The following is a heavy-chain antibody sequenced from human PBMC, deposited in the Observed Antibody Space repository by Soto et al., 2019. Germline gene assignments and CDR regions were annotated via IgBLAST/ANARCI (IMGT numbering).Heavy chain of an antibody. CDR3: ARGLAAELKYGMDG. J-gene: IGHJ6*02. D-gene: IGHD6-13*01. Sequence: SVKVSCKASGGTFGSYAISWVRQAPGQGLEWMGGIIPIFGTANYAQKFQGRVTITADESTSTAYMELSSLRSEDTAVYYCARGLAAELKYGMDGWGQGTTVTVSS. CDR1: GGTFGSYA. CDR2: IIPIFGTA. V-gene: IGHV1-69*13.